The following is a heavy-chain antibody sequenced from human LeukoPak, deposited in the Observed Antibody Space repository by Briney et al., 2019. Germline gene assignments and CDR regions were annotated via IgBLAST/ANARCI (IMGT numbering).Heavy chain of an antibody. D-gene: IGHD5-24*01. CDR3: ARESTEMATALGTNWFDP. CDR2: ISSSGSTI. J-gene: IGHJ5*02. CDR1: GFTFSDYY. V-gene: IGHV3-11*01. Sequence: GGSLRLSCAASGFTFSDYYMSWIRQAPGKGLEWVSYISSSGSTIYYADSVKGRFTISRDNAKNSLYLQMNSLRDEDTAVYYCARESTEMATALGTNWFDPWGQGTLVTVSS.